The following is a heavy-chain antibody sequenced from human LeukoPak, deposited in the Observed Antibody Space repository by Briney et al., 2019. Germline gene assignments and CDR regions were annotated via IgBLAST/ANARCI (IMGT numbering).Heavy chain of an antibody. Sequence: GGSVRLSCAASGFIFSTYVMGWVRQAPGKGREGVAGFSGSAANTSYADSVKGRFIISRDNPNNTLSLQMNSLTAEDTAVYYCAKDKSGYDSWALDYWGQGTLVTVSS. CDR3: AKDKSGYDSWALDY. V-gene: IGHV3-23*01. CDR2: FSGSAANT. J-gene: IGHJ4*02. D-gene: IGHD5-12*01. CDR1: GFIFSTYV.